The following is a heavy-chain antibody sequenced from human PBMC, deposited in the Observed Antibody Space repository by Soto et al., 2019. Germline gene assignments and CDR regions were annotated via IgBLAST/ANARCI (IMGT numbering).Heavy chain of an antibody. D-gene: IGHD3-22*01. CDR2: IIPIFGTA. Sequence: GASVKVSCKASGGTFSSYAISWVRQAPGQGLEWMGGIIPIFGTANYAQKFQGRVTITADKSTSTAYMELSSLRSEDTAVYYCARDWYYYDSSGYGLFVYSGQGTLVTVSS. CDR1: GGTFSSYA. CDR3: ARDWYYYDSSGYGLFVY. V-gene: IGHV1-69*06. J-gene: IGHJ4*02.